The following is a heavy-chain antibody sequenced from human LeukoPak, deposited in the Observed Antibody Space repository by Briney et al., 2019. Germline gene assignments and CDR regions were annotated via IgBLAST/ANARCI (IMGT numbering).Heavy chain of an antibody. D-gene: IGHD3-3*01. CDR2: IYYSGST. J-gene: IGHJ6*03. CDR1: GGSFSGYY. V-gene: IGHV4-59*01. Sequence: TSETLSLTCAVYGGSFSGYYWSWIRQPPGKGLEWIGYIYYSGSTNYNPSLKSRVTISVDTSKNQFSLKLSSVTAADTAVYYCARGSGWSAPEDMDVWGKGTTVTVSS. CDR3: ARGSGWSAPEDMDV.